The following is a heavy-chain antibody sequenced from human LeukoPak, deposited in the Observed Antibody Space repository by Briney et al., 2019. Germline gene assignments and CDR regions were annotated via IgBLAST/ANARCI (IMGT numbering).Heavy chain of an antibody. V-gene: IGHV3-30-3*01. CDR2: ISYDGSNK. CDR1: GFTFSSYA. CDR3: ARDPLIVVVPAAPDY. D-gene: IGHD2-2*01. Sequence: GGSLRLSCAASGFTFSSYAMHWIRQAPGKGLEWVAVISYDGSNKYYADSVKGRFTISRDNSKNTLYLQMNSLRAEDTAVYYCARDPLIVVVPAAPDYWGQGTLVTVSS. J-gene: IGHJ4*02.